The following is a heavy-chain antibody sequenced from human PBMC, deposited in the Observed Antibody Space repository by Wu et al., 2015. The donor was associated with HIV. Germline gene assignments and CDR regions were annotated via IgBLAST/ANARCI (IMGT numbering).Heavy chain of an antibody. CDR1: GYTFTSYY. CDR2: INPSGGST. Sequence: QVQLVQSGAEVKKPGASVKVSCKASGYTFTSYYMHWVRQAPGQGLEWMGIINPSGGSTSYAQKFQGRVTMTRDTSTSTVYMELSSLRSEDTAVYYCARRCSGGSCYDGMDVWGQGTTGHRLL. V-gene: IGHV1-46*01. J-gene: IGHJ6*02. CDR3: ARRCSGGSCYDGMDV. D-gene: IGHD2-15*01.